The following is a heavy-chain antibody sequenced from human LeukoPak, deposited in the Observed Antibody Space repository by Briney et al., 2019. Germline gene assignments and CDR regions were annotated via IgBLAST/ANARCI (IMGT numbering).Heavy chain of an antibody. CDR3: AKGGDYYYDSSGYYSALDI. J-gene: IGHJ3*02. V-gene: IGHV3-9*03. CDR1: GFTFDDYA. Sequence: GGSLRLSCAASGFTFDDYAMHWVRQAPGKGLEWVSGISWNSGSIGYADSVKGRFTISRDNAKNSLYLQMNSLRAEDMALYYCAKGGDYYYDSSGYYSALDIWGQGTMVTVSS. CDR2: ISWNSGSI. D-gene: IGHD3-22*01.